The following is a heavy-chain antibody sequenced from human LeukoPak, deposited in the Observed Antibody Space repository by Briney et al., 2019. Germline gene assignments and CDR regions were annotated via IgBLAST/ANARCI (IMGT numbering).Heavy chain of an antibody. V-gene: IGHV4-59*01. CDR1: GGSISSYY. D-gene: IGHD3-10*01. J-gene: IGHJ6*02. CDR2: IYYSGST. Sequence: SETLSLTCTVSGGSISSYYWSWIRHPPGKGLEWIGYIYYSGSTNYHPSLKSRVTISVDTSKNQFSLKLSSVTAADTAVYYCARDAVTSSGYYGMDVWGQGTTVTVSS. CDR3: ARDAVTSSGYYGMDV.